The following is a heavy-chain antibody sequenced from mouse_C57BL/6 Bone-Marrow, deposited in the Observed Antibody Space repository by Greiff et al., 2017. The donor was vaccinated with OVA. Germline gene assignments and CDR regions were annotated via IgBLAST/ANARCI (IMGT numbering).Heavy chain of an antibody. CDR2: INPSNGGT. D-gene: IGHD2-10*02. CDR1: GYTFPSYW. Sequence: QVQLQQPGTELVKPGASVKLSCKASGYTFPSYWMHWVKQRPGQGLEWIGNINPSNGGTNYNEKFKSKATLTVDKSSSTAYMQLNSLTSEESAVYYCARSWRYGNYFDYWGQGTTLTVSS. J-gene: IGHJ2*01. V-gene: IGHV1-53*01. CDR3: ARSWRYGNYFDY.